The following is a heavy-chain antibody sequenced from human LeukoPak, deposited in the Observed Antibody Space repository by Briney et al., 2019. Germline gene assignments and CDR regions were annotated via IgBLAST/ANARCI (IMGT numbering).Heavy chain of an antibody. CDR2: INHSGST. D-gene: IGHD6-13*01. CDR1: GVPFSGYY. Sequence: SETLSLTCAVYGVPFSGYYWSWIRQPPGKGLEWIGEINHSGSTNYNPSLESRVTISVDTSKNQRSLKLSSVPADDTAVYYCARRDYPGYSSSWYYFDYWGQGTLVTVSS. V-gene: IGHV4-34*01. J-gene: IGHJ4*02. CDR3: ARRDYPGYSSSWYYFDY.